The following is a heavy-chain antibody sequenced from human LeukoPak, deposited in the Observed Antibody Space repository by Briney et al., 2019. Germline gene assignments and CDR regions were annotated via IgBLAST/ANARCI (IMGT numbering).Heavy chain of an antibody. Sequence: GSSVKVSCKASGGTFSSYAISWVRQAPGQGLEWMGGIIPIFGTANYAQKFQGRVTITTDESTSTAYMELSSLRSEDTAVYYCATRGSITMVRGFDDAFDIWGQGTMVTVSS. D-gene: IGHD3-10*01. CDR1: GGTFSSYA. CDR2: IIPIFGTA. CDR3: ATRGSITMVRGFDDAFDI. V-gene: IGHV1-69*05. J-gene: IGHJ3*02.